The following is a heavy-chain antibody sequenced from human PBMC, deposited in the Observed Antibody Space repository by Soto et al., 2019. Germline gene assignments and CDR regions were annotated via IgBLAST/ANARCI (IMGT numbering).Heavy chain of an antibody. CDR2: INAGNSNT. J-gene: IGHJ3*02. CDR1: GYTFTSYA. CDR3: ATTYSSSWYGAFDI. Sequence: QVQLVQSGAEVKKPGASVKVSCKASGYTFTSYAMHWVRQAPGHRIEWMGWINAGNSNTKYSQRFQGRVTITRDTSASIAYMELSSLRSEDTAVYYCATTYSSSWYGAFDIWGQGTRVTVS. D-gene: IGHD6-13*01. V-gene: IGHV1-3*01.